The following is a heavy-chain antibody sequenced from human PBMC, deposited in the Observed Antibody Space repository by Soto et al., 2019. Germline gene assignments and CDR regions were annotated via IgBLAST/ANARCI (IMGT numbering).Heavy chain of an antibody. CDR2: ISAYNGNT. Sequence: ASVKVSCKASGYTFTSYGISWVRQAPGQGLEWMGWISAYNGNTNYAQKLQGRVTMTTDTSTSTAYMELRSLRSDDTAVYYCAREGDYDILTGFFDYWGQGTLVTSPQ. J-gene: IGHJ4*02. CDR3: AREGDYDILTGFFDY. CDR1: GYTFTSYG. D-gene: IGHD3-9*01. V-gene: IGHV1-18*01.